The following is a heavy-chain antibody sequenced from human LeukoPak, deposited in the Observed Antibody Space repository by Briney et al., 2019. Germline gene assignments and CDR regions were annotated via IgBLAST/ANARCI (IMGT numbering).Heavy chain of an antibody. CDR1: GGSISSYY. D-gene: IGHD4-17*01. CDR2: IYTSGST. V-gene: IGHV4-4*07. Sequence: SETLSLTCTDSGGSISSYYWSWIRQPAGKGLEWIGRIYTSGSTNYNPSLKSRVTMSVDTSKNQFSLKLSSVTAADTAVYYCARHYGDYYYYYMDVWGKGTTVTVSS. CDR3: ARHYGDYYYYYMDV. J-gene: IGHJ6*03.